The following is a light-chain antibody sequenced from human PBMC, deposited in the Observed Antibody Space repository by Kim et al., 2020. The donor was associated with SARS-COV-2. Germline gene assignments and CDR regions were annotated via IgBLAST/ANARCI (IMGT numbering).Light chain of an antibody. CDR1: SSNIGINY. J-gene: IGLJ3*02. CDR2: SNN. Sequence: ELTQPPSASGTPGQRVTISCSGSSSNIGINYVYWYQQLPGAAPKLVIHSNNQRPSGVPDRFSGSKSGTSASLAISGLQSEDEADYYCAAWDDSLSGAVFGGGTKVTVL. V-gene: IGLV1-47*02. CDR3: AAWDDSLSGAV.